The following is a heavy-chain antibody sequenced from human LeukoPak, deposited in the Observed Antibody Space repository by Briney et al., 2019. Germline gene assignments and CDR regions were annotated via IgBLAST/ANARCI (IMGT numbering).Heavy chain of an antibody. CDR1: GFTFTSSA. CDR3: AAPIWFGELTDDY. CDR2: IVVGSGNT. D-gene: IGHD3-10*01. J-gene: IGHJ4*02. V-gene: IGHV1-58*01. Sequence: GGSLRLSCKASGFTFTSSAVQWVRQARGQRLEWIGWIVVGSGNTNYAQKFQERVTITRDMSTSTAYMELSSLRSEDTAVYYCAAPIWFGELTDDYWGQGTLVTVSS.